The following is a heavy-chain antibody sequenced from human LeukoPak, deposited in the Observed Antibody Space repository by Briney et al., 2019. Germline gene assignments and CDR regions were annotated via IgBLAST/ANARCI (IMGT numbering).Heavy chain of an antibody. J-gene: IGHJ4*02. CDR2: TYNSGST. D-gene: IGHD1-26*01. CDR3: VRDRELTY. CDR1: GGSISIYY. Sequence: SETLSLTCTVSGGSISIYYWSWLRQPPGKGLEWIGYTYNSGSTIYNPSLRSRVTISVDTSKNQFPLKLNSVTAADTAVYYCVRDRELTYWSQGTLVTVSS. V-gene: IGHV4-59*01.